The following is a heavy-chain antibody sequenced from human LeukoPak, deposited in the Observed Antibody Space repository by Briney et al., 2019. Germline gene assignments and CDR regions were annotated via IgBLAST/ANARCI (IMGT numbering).Heavy chain of an antibody. V-gene: IGHV4-4*07. Sequence: PSETLSLTCTVSGGCISGYYWSWIRQPAGKGLEWIGRIYTSGSTHYNPSLKSRVTMSVDTSKNQFSLNLSSVTAADTAVYYCARLITGTTTAFDIWGQGTMVSVSS. CDR2: IYTSGST. D-gene: IGHD1-7*01. CDR3: ARLITGTTTAFDI. CDR1: GGCISGYY. J-gene: IGHJ3*02.